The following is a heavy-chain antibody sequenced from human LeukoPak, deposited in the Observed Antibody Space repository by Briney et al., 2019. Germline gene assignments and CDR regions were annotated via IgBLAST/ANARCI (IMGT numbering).Heavy chain of an antibody. V-gene: IGHV3-30*18. J-gene: IGHJ4*02. D-gene: IGHD2-15*01. CDR3: AKGRDSFDY. Sequence: PGGSLRLSCAASGFTFSSYGMHWVRQAPGKGLEWVAVISYDGSNKYYADSVKGRFTISRDNSKNTLYLQMNSLRPEDTAVYYCAKGRDSFDYWGQGTLVTVSS. CDR2: ISYDGSNK. CDR1: GFTFSSYG.